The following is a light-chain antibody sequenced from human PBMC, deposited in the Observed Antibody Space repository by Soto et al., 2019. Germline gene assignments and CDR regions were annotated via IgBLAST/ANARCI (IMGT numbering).Light chain of an antibody. V-gene: IGKV3-15*01. Sequence: EVVMTQSPATLSVSLGDRATLSCRASQSVSSNLAWYQQKPGQAPRLLIYGASTRATGIPARFSGSGSGTEFTLTISSLQSEDFAVYYCQQFNNWPRTFGQGTKVDIK. CDR3: QQFNNWPRT. CDR1: QSVSSN. CDR2: GAS. J-gene: IGKJ1*01.